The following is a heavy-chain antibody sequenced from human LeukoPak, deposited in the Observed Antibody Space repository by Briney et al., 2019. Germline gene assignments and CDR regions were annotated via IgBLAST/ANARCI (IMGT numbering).Heavy chain of an antibody. CDR2: IYPGETA. D-gene: IGHD2-8*01. CDR1: DGSFSNYY. CDR3: AGYHQWFLNDR. J-gene: IGHJ5*02. Sequence: SETLSLTCAVSDGSFSNYYWSWFRQSPGEGLEWIAEIYPGETAKYNPSLWSRVTISADTSKSQFSLRLTSVTAADTAVYYCAGYHQWFLNDRWGQGTLVNVSS. V-gene: IGHV4-34*01.